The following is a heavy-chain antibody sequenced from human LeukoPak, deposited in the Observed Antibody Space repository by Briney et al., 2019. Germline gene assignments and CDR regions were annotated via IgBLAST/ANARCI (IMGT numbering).Heavy chain of an antibody. CDR2: INPNSGGT. Sequence: ASVKVSCKASGYTFTGYYMHWARQAPGQGLEWMGRINPNSGGTNYAQKFQGRVTMTRDTSISTAYMELSRLRSDDTAVYYCARGARIFSNWFDPWGQGTLVTVSS. D-gene: IGHD3-3*01. CDR3: ARGARIFSNWFDP. V-gene: IGHV1-2*06. J-gene: IGHJ5*02. CDR1: GYTFTGYY.